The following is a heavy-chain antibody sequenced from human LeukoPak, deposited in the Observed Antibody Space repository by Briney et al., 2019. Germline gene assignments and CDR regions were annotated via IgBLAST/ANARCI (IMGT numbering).Heavy chain of an antibody. V-gene: IGHV4-61*02. Sequence: SQILSLTCTVSGGSISSGSYYWSWIRQPAGKGLEWIGRIYTSGSTNYNPSLKSRVTISVDTSKNQFSLKLSSVTAADTAVYYCAREITIGYCSGGSCYELRGNFDYWGQGTLVTVSS. D-gene: IGHD2-15*01. J-gene: IGHJ4*02. CDR1: GGSISSGSYY. CDR2: IYTSGST. CDR3: AREITIGYCSGGSCYELRGNFDY.